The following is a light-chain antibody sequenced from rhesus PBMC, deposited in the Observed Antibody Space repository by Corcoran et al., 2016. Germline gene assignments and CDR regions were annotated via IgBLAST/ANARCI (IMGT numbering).Light chain of an antibody. CDR3: LQYNSDPFT. V-gene: IGKV1-43*02. CDR2: KAS. Sequence: DIQMTQSPSSLSASVGDRVTITCRASQGISTYLNWYQQKPGKAPKRLTYKASSLESGVPSRFSGSGSGTDFTLTISSLQPEDFATYYCLQYNSDPFTFGPGTKLDIK. J-gene: IGKJ3*01. CDR1: QGISTY.